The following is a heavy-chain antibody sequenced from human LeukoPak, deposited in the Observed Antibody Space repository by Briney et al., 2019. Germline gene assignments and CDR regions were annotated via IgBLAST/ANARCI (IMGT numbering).Heavy chain of an antibody. CDR1: GFTFSTYE. CDR3: ARAKPKNMVRGLIMRRESRYYFDY. V-gene: IGHV3-48*03. CDR2: ISDTGGTI. D-gene: IGHD3-10*01. J-gene: IGHJ4*02. Sequence: GGSLRLSCAASGFTFSTYEMNWVRQAPGKGLEWVSYISDTGGTIYYADSVKGRFTISRDNSKSTLYIQMNSLRAEDTAVYYCARAKPKNMVRGLIMRRESRYYFDYWGQGTLVTVSS.